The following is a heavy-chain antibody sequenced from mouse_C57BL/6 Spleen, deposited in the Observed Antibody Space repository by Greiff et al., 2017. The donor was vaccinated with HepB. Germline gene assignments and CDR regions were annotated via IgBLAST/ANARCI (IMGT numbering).Heavy chain of an antibody. D-gene: IGHD2-1*01. CDR3: VRHGGNYRDYFDY. CDR2: IRSKSNNYAT. V-gene: IGHV10-1*01. Sequence: EVKLVESGGGLVQPKGSLKLSCAASGFSFNTYAMNWVRQAPGKGLEWVARIRSKSNNYATYYADSVKDRFTISRDDSESMLYLQMNNLKTEDTAMYYCVRHGGNYRDYFDYWGQGTTLTVSS. J-gene: IGHJ2*01. CDR1: GFSFNTYA.